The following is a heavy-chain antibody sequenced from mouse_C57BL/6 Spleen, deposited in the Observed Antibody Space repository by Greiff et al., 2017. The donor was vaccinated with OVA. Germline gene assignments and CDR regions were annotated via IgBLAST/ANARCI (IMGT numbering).Heavy chain of an antibody. CDR2: INPSSGYT. J-gene: IGHJ3*01. V-gene: IGHV1-7*01. Sequence: VQLQESGAELAQPGASVKLSCKASGYTFTSYWMHWVKQRPGQGLEWIGYINPSSGYTKYNQKFKDKATLTADKSSSTAYMQLSSLTYEDSAVYYCARDYYGSRTGFAYWGQGTLVTVSA. CDR1: GYTFTSYW. CDR3: ARDYYGSRTGFAY. D-gene: IGHD1-1*01.